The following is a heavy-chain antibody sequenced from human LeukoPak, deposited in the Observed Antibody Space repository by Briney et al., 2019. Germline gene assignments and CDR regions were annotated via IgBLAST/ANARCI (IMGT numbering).Heavy chain of an antibody. V-gene: IGHV3-7*01. CDR1: GFTFSKYW. CDR3: ARSKVVAEAGKSWFDP. J-gene: IGHJ5*01. D-gene: IGHD6-13*01. Sequence: GGSLRLSRAASGFTFSKYWMNWVRQTPGKGLEWVATISQDGSQKYLADFVKGRFTISRDNARNSLYLQMSSLRGDDTAVYYCARSKVVAEAGKSWFDPWGQGTRVTVTS. CDR2: ISQDGSQK.